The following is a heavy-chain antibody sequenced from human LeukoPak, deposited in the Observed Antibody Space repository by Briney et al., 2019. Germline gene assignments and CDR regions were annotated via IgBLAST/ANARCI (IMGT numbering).Heavy chain of an antibody. CDR2: INHSGST. V-gene: IGHV4-34*01. J-gene: IGHJ1*01. D-gene: IGHD4-17*01. CDR1: GGSLSGYY. Sequence: SETLSLTCAVYGGSLSGYYWSWIRQPPGKGLEWIGEINHSGSTNYNPSLKSRVTISVDTSKNQFSLKLSSVTAADTAVYYCARRAVTTVTSSSPAEYFQHWGQGTLVTVSS. CDR3: ARRAVTTVTSSSPAEYFQH.